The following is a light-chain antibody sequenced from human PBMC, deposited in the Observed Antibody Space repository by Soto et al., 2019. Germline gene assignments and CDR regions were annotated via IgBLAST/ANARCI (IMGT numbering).Light chain of an antibody. Sequence: QSALTQPASASASPGQSISISCSGTSSDVGGYNYVSWYQQHPGRAPKLMIYEVSNRPSGVSNRFSGSKSGNTASLTISGLQAEDEADYYCSSYTSSSTLVFGTGTKLTVL. J-gene: IGLJ1*01. V-gene: IGLV2-14*01. CDR2: EVS. CDR1: SSDVGGYNY. CDR3: SSYTSSSTLV.